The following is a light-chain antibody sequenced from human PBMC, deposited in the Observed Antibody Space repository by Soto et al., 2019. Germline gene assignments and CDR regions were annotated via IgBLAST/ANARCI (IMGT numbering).Light chain of an antibody. J-gene: IGLJ1*01. Sequence: QSALTQPASVSGSPGQSITISCTGSSSDIEDYKYVSWYQQHPGKAPKLILYEVNLRPSGVSNRFSGSKSANSASLTISGLQAEDEADYHCSAYTSTGTHVFGPGTKVTVL. CDR2: EVN. CDR3: SAYTSTGTHV. CDR1: SSDIEDYKY. V-gene: IGLV2-14*01.